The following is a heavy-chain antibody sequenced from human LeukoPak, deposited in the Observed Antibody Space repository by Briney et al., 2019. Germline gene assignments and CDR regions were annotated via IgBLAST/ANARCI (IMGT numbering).Heavy chain of an antibody. Sequence: GGSLGLSCAAPGFMFHDYAIHWVRQAPGKGLEWVSLISGDGGSTFYADSVKGRFTISRDNSKNSLYLQMNSLRSDDTALYYCARESESSGWYDYWGEGTLVTVSS. J-gene: IGHJ4*02. CDR1: GFMFHDYA. D-gene: IGHD6-19*01. CDR3: ARESESSGWYDY. CDR2: ISGDGGST. V-gene: IGHV3-43*02.